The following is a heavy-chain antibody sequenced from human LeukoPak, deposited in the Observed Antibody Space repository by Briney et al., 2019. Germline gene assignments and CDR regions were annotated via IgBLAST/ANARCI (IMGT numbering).Heavy chain of an antibody. Sequence: SGGSLRLSCTASGFVFSNSWMSWVRQAPGKGLEWVANMKQDGREKYYVDSVKGRFTVSRDNAKNSLYLQMNSLRAEDTAVYSCAKDRLGALLYFDSWGQGTLVTVSS. CDR2: MKQDGREK. V-gene: IGHV3-7*03. J-gene: IGHJ4*02. CDR3: AKDRLGALLYFDS. CDR1: GFVFSNSW. D-gene: IGHD1-26*01.